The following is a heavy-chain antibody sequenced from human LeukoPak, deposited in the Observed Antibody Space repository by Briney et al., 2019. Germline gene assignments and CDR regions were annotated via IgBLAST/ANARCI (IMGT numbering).Heavy chain of an antibody. CDR1: GFTFSSYE. D-gene: IGHD3-10*01. CDR3: ARGPYGPGSLYPH. Sequence: PGGSLRLSCAASGFTFSSYEMNWVRQAPGKGLEWVSDIGTSVTNIYYADSVKGRFTISRDNAKNSLYLQMNSLRAEDTALYYCARGPYGPGSLYPHWGQGTLVTVSS. V-gene: IGHV3-48*03. J-gene: IGHJ4*02. CDR2: IGTSVTNI.